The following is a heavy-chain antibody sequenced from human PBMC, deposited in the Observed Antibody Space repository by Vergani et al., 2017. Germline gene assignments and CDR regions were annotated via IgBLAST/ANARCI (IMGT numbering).Heavy chain of an antibody. CDR1: GFSFRNAW. CDR2: IKSTFDRGTT. D-gene: IGHD2-21*01. V-gene: IGHV3-15*07. J-gene: IGHJ6*02. CDR3: TTDPLYCGDGSCYWLRDHHYYGMDV. Sequence: EVQLVESGGGIVQPGGSLRLSCVASGFSFRNAWMNWVRRTPGKGLEWVGRIKSTFDRGTTDYAAAVKGRFTISRDDSKITLFLQMNGLKHEDIGVYYCTTDPLYCGDGSCYWLRDHHYYGMDVWGQGTTVTVSS.